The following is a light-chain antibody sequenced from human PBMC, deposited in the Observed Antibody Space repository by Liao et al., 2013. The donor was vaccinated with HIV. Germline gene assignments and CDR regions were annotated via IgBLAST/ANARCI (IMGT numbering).Light chain of an antibody. Sequence: SYEVTQAPSVSVSPGQTARVTCSGDVLPKQYAYWYQQKPGQAPVLVMYKDSERPSGIPERFSGSSSGNTATLTISGTQTMDEADYYCQTWDSGWVFGGGTKLTVL. V-gene: IGLV3-25*02. CDR3: QTWDSGWV. CDR2: KDS. J-gene: IGLJ3*02. CDR1: VLPKQY.